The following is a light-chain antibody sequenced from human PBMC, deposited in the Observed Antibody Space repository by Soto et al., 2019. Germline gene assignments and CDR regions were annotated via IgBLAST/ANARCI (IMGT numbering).Light chain of an antibody. Sequence: QSVLTQPPSASGTPGQRVTISCSGSSSNIGSNYIYWYQRVPGTAHTLLIYRNDQRPSGVPDRFSGSKSGTSASLAISGLRSEDEADYFCSGWDDSLDGPVFGGGTKVTVL. CDR2: RND. J-gene: IGLJ2*01. CDR3: SGWDDSLDGPV. V-gene: IGLV1-47*01. CDR1: SSNIGSNY.